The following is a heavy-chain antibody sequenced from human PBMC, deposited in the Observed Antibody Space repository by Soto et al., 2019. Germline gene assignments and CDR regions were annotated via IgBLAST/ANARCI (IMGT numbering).Heavy chain of an antibody. CDR1: GGSISSGDYY. CDR2: IYYSGST. Sequence: SETLSLTCTVSGGSISSGDYYWSWIRQPPGKGLEWTGYIYYSGSTYYNPSLKSRVTISVDTSKNQFSLKLSSVTAADTAVYYCARGRDYYGSGSYYNLDWFDPWGQGTLVTVSS. D-gene: IGHD3-10*01. J-gene: IGHJ5*02. V-gene: IGHV4-30-4*01. CDR3: ARGRDYYGSGSYYNLDWFDP.